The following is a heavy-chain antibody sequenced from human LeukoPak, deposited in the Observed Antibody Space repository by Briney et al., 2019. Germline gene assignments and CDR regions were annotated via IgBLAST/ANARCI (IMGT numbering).Heavy chain of an antibody. V-gene: IGHV3-15*05. CDR3: TAPPPGYYGFD. Sequence: GRSLRLSCTASGFTFADHAMSWVRQAPGKGLEWVGRIKSKTDGGTVDYAAPVKGRFIISRDDSKNTLYLQMNSLKSEDTAVYYCTAPPPGYYGFDWGQGTLVTVSS. CDR1: GFTFADHA. D-gene: IGHD5-12*01. J-gene: IGHJ4*02. CDR2: IKSKTDGGTV.